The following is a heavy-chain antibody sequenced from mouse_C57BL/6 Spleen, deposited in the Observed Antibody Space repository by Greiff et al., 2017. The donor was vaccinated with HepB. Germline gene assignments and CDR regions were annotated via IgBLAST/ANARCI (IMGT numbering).Heavy chain of an antibody. J-gene: IGHJ4*01. V-gene: IGHV1-69*01. CDR3: ARGNDGNYDYAMDY. CDR1: GYTFTSYW. Sequence: QVQLQQPGAELVMPGASVKLSCKASGYTFTSYWMHWVKQRPGQGLEWIGEIDPSDSYTNYNQKFKGKSTLTVDKASSTAYMQLSSLTSEDSAVYYCARGNDGNYDYAMDYWGQGTSVTVSS. D-gene: IGHD2-1*01. CDR2: IDPSDSYT.